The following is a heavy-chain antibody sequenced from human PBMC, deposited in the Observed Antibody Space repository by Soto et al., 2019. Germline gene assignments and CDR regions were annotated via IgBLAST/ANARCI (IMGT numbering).Heavy chain of an antibody. J-gene: IGHJ4*02. D-gene: IGHD2-15*01. Sequence: EAQLVESGGDMVQPGRSLKLSCVGSGYSFEDYSMHWVRQAPGKGLEWVSGISWNGNFTGYADSVKGRFTISRDNAKNSLFLQMRSLSLEDTALYYCVGGSWFDWGQGTLVTVSS. CDR1: GYSFEDYS. V-gene: IGHV3-9*01. CDR2: ISWNGNFT. CDR3: VGGSWFD.